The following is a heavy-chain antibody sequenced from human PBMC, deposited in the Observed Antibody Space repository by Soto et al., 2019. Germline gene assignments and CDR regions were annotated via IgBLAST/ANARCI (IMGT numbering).Heavy chain of an antibody. Sequence: SETLSLTCTVSGGSISSGDYYWSWIRQPPGKGLEWIGYIYYSGSTYYNPSLKSRVIISVDTSKNQFSLKLSSVTAADTAVYYCARVGFGELLVHGMDVWGQGTTVTVSS. CDR2: IYYSGST. D-gene: IGHD3-10*01. V-gene: IGHV4-30-4*01. CDR3: ARVGFGELLVHGMDV. J-gene: IGHJ6*02. CDR1: GGSISSGDYY.